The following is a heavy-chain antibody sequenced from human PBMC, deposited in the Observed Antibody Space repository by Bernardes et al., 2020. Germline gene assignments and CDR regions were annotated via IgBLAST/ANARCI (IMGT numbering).Heavy chain of an antibody. J-gene: IGHJ4*02. CDR2: INTKTVGGTT. D-gene: IGHD3-3*01. V-gene: IGHV3-15*01. Sequence: SLRLSCAASGFTFTNAWMSWVRQAPGKGLEWVGRINTKTVGGTTDYAAPVKGRFTISRDDSKNTLYLQMNSLKTEDTAVYYCTSGSGAFTIGYWGQGTLVTVSS. CDR1: GFTFTNAW. CDR3: TSGSGAFTIGY.